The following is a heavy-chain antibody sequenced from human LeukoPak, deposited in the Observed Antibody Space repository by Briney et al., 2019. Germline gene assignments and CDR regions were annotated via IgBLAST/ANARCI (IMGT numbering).Heavy chain of an antibody. CDR1: GFTFSDYS. CDR2: IPYDGSNK. CDR3: ARSGVAASPKGRPTS. Sequence: PGGSLRLSCAASGFTFSDYSMHWVRQAPGKGLEGVAVIPYDGSNKYYADSVKGRFTISRDNSKNTLYLQMNSLRAEDTAVYYCARSGVAASPKGRPTSWGQGTLVTVSS. D-gene: IGHD2-15*01. V-gene: IGHV3-30*19. J-gene: IGHJ5*02.